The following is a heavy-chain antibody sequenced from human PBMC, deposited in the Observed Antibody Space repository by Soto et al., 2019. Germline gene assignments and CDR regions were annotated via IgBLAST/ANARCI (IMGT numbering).Heavy chain of an antibody. CDR2: INQSGRP. CDR3: ARDKITGLFDY. Sequence: SENLEIACAVYRGSLNRSHWTCIRQPPGTGLEWIGEINQSGRPNYTPSLRSRVTISVDTSKNQFSLKLTSVTAADTAVYYYARDKITGLFDYWGQGTLVTDS. CDR1: RGSLNRSH. J-gene: IGHJ4*02. D-gene: IGHD2-8*02. V-gene: IGHV4-34*01.